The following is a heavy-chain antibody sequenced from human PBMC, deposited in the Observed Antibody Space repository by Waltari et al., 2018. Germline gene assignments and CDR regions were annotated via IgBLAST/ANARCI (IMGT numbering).Heavy chain of an antibody. CDR2: IYSGGST. Sequence: EVQLVESGGGLIQPGGSMRLTCAASGFTVSGNSMSWVSQAPGKGLEWVSVIYSGGSTYYADSVKGRFTISRDNSKNTLYLQMNSLRAEDTAVYYCARDLAMDYWGQGTLVTVSS. J-gene: IGHJ4*02. D-gene: IGHD2-2*01. V-gene: IGHV3-53*01. CDR3: ARDLAMDY. CDR1: GFTVSGNS.